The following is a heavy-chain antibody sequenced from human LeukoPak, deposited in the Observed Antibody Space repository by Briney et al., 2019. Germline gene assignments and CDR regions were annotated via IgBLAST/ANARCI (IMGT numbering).Heavy chain of an antibody. CDR2: ISWDGGST. CDR3: AKADYSNYGGVDY. V-gene: IGHV3-43D*04. CDR1: GFTFDDYA. D-gene: IGHD4-11*01. J-gene: IGHJ4*02. Sequence: VGSLRLSCAASGFTFDDYAMHWVRQAPGKGLEWVSLISWDGGSTYYADSVKGRFTISRDNSKNSLYLQMNSLRAEDTALYYCAKADYSNYGGVDYWGQGTLVTVSS.